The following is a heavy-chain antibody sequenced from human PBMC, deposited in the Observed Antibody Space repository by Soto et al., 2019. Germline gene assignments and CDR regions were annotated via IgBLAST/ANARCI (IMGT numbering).Heavy chain of an antibody. J-gene: IGHJ6*02. V-gene: IGHV4-30-4*01. D-gene: IGHD3-10*01. Sequence: PSETLSLTCTVSGGSISSGDYYWSWIRQPPGKGLEWIGYIYYSGSTYYNPSLKSRVTISVDTSKNQFSLKLSSVTAADTAVYYCARLWFGELLFFKPRYYGMDVWGQGTTVTVSS. CDR3: ARLWFGELLFFKPRYYGMDV. CDR2: IYYSGST. CDR1: GGSISSGDYY.